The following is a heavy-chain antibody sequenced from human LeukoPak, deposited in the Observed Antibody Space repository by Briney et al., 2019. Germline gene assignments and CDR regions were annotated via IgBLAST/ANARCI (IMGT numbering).Heavy chain of an antibody. Sequence: GGSLRLSCAASRFTFSTYWIHWLRKAPGKGMESVAFISSDGNNKFYADSLKGRVTISRDNFRTTVFLDMSTLRPEDTALYYCVRDLTYGARFDYWGQGTQVTVSS. CDR1: RFTFSTYW. D-gene: IGHD3-9*01. V-gene: IGHV3-30*03. CDR2: ISSDGNNK. CDR3: VRDLTYGARFDY. J-gene: IGHJ4*02.